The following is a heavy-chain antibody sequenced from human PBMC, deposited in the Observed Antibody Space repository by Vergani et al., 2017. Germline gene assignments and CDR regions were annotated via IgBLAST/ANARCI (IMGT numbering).Heavy chain of an antibody. J-gene: IGHJ5*02. Sequence: QVQLVQSGAEVKKPGASVKISCKASGSTFTSYDINWVRQATGQGLEWMGWMNPNSGNTGYAQKFQGRVTMTRKTSISTAYMALSSRRSEDTAVYYCARVRFCSSTSCYFLKSASQGKFDPWGQGTLVTVYS. CDR2: MNPNSGNT. CDR3: ARVRFCSSTSCYFLKSASQGKFDP. D-gene: IGHD2-2*01. CDR1: GSTFTSYD. V-gene: IGHV1-8*01.